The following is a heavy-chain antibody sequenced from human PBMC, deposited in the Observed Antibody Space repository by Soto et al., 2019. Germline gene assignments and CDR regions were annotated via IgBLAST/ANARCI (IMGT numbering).Heavy chain of an antibody. D-gene: IGHD3-3*01. Sequence: QVQLVQSGAEVKKPGSSVKVSCKASGGTFSSYAISWVRQAPGQGLEWMGGIIPIFGTANYAQKFQGRVTITADESTSTAYMELSSLRSEDTAVYYCARDSGAFWSGYYTVYYYYGMDVWGQGTTVTVSS. CDR3: ARDSGAFWSGYYTVYYYYGMDV. CDR2: IIPIFGTA. CDR1: GGTFSSYA. V-gene: IGHV1-69*01. J-gene: IGHJ6*02.